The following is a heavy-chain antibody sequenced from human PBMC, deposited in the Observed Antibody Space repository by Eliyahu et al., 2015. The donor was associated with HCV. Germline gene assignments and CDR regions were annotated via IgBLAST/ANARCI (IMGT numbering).Heavy chain of an antibody. CDR3: ASGGGGIAVAGTGGWFDP. V-gene: IGHV4-59*01. CDR1: GGSXTXXY. CDR2: IHYSGST. D-gene: IGHD6-19*01. Sequence: QVQLQESGPGLVKPSETLSLTCTVSGGSXTXXYWSWIRQPPGKGLEWIGYIHYSGSTNYNPXLKSRVTISVDTSKNQFSLNLTSVTAADTAVYYCASGGGGIAVAGTGGWFDPWGQGTLVTVSS. J-gene: IGHJ5*02.